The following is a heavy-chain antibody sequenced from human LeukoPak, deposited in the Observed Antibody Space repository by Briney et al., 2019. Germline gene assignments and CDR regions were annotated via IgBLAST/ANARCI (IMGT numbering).Heavy chain of an antibody. CDR3: ARAGETYYYMDV. Sequence: VASVKVSCKASGYTFTSYYMRWVRQAPGQGLEWMGIINPSGGSTSYAQKFQGRVTMTRDMSTSTVYMELSSLRSEDTAVYYCARAGETYYYMDVWGKGTTVTVSS. V-gene: IGHV1-46*01. CDR2: INPSGGST. J-gene: IGHJ6*03. D-gene: IGHD3-16*01. CDR1: GYTFTSYY.